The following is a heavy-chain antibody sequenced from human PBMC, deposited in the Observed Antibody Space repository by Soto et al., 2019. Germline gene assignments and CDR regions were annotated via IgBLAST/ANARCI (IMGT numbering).Heavy chain of an antibody. Sequence: GASVKVSCKASGYTFTSYGISWVRQAPGQGLEWMGWISAYNGNTNYAQKLQGRVTMTTDTSTSTAHMELRSLRSDDTAVYYCARLLGYCSGGSCYSFHYMDVWGKGTTVTVSS. D-gene: IGHD2-15*01. CDR2: ISAYNGNT. CDR1: GYTFTSYG. J-gene: IGHJ6*03. V-gene: IGHV1-18*01. CDR3: ARLLGYCSGGSCYSFHYMDV.